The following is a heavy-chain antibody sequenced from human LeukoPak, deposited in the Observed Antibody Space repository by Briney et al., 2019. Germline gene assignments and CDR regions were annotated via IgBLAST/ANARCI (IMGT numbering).Heavy chain of an antibody. CDR3: ARDGPYGSGSYYDY. CDR1: GGYISSGGYY. Sequence: SETLSLTCTVSGGYISSGGYYWSWIRQHPGRGLEWIGFIYYSGSTYYNPSLKSRVTISVDTSKNQLPLKLSSVTAADTAVYYCARDGPYGSGSYYDYWGQGTLVTVSS. D-gene: IGHD3-10*01. J-gene: IGHJ4*02. V-gene: IGHV4-31*03. CDR2: IYYSGST.